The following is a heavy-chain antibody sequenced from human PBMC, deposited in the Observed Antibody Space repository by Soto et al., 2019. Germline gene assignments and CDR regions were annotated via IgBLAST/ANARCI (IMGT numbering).Heavy chain of an antibody. CDR1: GSAITRYY. V-gene: IGHV1-46*01. D-gene: IGHD6-19*01. CDR2: INPGGGSA. J-gene: IGHJ6*02. CDR3: ARETSGWSLNGLDV. Sequence: QVDLVQSGAEVKKPGASVTISCKASGSAITRYYIHWVRQAPGRGLEWMGIINPGGGSASYAQKFQDRVTIDKDTSTGTVYMDLRSLRTEDTAVYYCARETSGWSLNGLDVWGQGTTVNVSS.